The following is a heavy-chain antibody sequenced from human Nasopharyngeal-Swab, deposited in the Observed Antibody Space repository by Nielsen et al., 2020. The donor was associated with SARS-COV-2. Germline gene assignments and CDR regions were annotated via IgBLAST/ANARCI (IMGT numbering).Heavy chain of an antibody. CDR3: ARDPDSQAFDI. V-gene: IGHV3-7*04. CDR2: INQDGSVK. Sequence: GGSLRLSCAASGFIFTNSWMTWVRQPPGKGLEFVANINQDGSVKNYVDSVKGRFTISRDNAKNSLYLQMNSLRVEDTAVYYCARDPDSQAFDIWGQGTMVTVSS. J-gene: IGHJ3*02. CDR1: GFIFTNSW.